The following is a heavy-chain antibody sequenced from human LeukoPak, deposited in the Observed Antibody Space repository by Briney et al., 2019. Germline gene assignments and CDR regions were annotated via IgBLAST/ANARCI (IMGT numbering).Heavy chain of an antibody. CDR2: IIPILGIA. Sequence: SVKVSCKASGGTFSSYAISWVRQAPGQGLEWMGRIIPILGIANYAQKLQGRVTITADNSTSAAFMELSSLRSEDTAVYFCAGTLTNVEAYDYWGQGTLVTVSS. D-gene: IGHD1-1*01. V-gene: IGHV1-69*04. CDR3: AGTLTNVEAYDY. CDR1: GGTFSSYA. J-gene: IGHJ4*02.